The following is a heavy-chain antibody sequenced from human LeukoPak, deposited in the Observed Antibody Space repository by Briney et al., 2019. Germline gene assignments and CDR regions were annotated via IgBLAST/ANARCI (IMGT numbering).Heavy chain of an antibody. V-gene: IGHV3-23*01. CDR3: AKGQWFGESSRGMDV. D-gene: IGHD3-10*01. CDR1: GFTFSSYA. Sequence: GGSLRLSCAASGFTFSSYAMSWVRQAPGKGLVWVSAISGSGGSTYYADSVKGRFTISRDNSKNTLYLQMNSLRAEDTAVYYCAKGQWFGESSRGMDVWGQGTTVTVSS. J-gene: IGHJ6*02. CDR2: ISGSGGST.